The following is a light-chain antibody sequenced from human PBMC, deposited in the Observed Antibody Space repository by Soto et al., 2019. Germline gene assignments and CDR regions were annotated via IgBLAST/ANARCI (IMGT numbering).Light chain of an antibody. CDR3: LQDYNYPLT. V-gene: IGKV1-6*01. J-gene: IGKJ4*01. CDR1: QVIRND. CDR2: AAS. Sequence: AIQMTQSPSSLSASVGDRVTITCRASQVIRNDLGWYQQKPGKAPNLLIYAASSLQSGVPSRFSGSGSGTDFTLTISSLQPEDFATYYCLQDYNYPLTFGGGTKVEIK.